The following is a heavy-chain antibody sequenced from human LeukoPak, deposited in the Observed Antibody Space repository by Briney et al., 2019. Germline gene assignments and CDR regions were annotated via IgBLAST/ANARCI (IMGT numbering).Heavy chain of an antibody. CDR1: GFTFSDYY. V-gene: IGHV3-11*04. CDR2: ISSSGSTI. Sequence: GGSLRLSCAASGFTFSDYYMSWIRQAPGKGLEWVSYISSSGSTIYYADSVKGRFTISRDNAKNSLYLQMNSLRAEDTAVYYCARDDYSNYLPVDYWGQGTLVTVSS. D-gene: IGHD4-11*01. CDR3: ARDDYSNYLPVDY. J-gene: IGHJ4*02.